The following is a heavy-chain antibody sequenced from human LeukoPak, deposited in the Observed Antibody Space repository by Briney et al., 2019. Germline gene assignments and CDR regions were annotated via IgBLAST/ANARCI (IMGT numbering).Heavy chain of an antibody. D-gene: IGHD3-22*01. CDR1: GFTFSSYW. CDR2: TRKDGSEK. CDR3: VRVDTSGYYYELSFDY. V-gene: IGHV3-7*01. J-gene: IGHJ4*02. Sequence: PGGSLRLSCAASGFTFSSYWMRWVRQAPGKGLEWVAYTRKDGSEKEYVDSVKGRFTISRDNAKNSLYLQMDSLRVEDTAVYYCVRVDTSGYYYELSFDYRGQGTLVSVSS.